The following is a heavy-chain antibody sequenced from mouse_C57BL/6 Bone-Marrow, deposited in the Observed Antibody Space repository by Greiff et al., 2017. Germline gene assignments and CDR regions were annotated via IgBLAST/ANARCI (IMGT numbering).Heavy chain of an antibody. D-gene: IGHD2-3*01. Sequence: QVHVKQSGAELARPGASVKLSCKASGYTFTSYGISWVKQRTGQGLEWIGEIYPRSGNTYYNEKFKGKATLTADKSSSTAYMELRSLTSEDSAVYFCARFSMPWFAYWGQGTLVTVSA. CDR2: IYPRSGNT. J-gene: IGHJ3*01. CDR3: ARFSMPWFAY. CDR1: GYTFTSYG. V-gene: IGHV1-81*01.